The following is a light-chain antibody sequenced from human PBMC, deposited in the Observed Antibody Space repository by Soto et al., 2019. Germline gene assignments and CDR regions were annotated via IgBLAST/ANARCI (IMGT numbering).Light chain of an antibody. CDR1: QSVSSSF. J-gene: IGKJ4*01. CDR2: GAS. V-gene: IGKV3-20*01. Sequence: EIVLTQSPGTLSLSPGERATLSCRASQSVSSSFLAWYQQKPGQAPRLLIYGASSRATGIPDRFSGSGSGIDFTLTISRLEPEYVAVYYCQQYGSSPLTFGGGTKVEIK. CDR3: QQYGSSPLT.